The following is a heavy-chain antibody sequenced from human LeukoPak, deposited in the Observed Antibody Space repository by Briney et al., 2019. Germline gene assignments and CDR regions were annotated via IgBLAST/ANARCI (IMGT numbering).Heavy chain of an antibody. J-gene: IGHJ4*02. V-gene: IGHV4-4*02. Sequence: SETLSLTCTVSGDSINSLDLWSWVRQPPGKGLEWIGEMYLSGTTHSNPSVKSRVTISIDKFKNQFFLNLSSVTAADTAVYYCAGLVGRYSSGLYYYYFDYWGQGTLVTVSS. D-gene: IGHD3-22*01. CDR2: MYLSGTT. CDR3: AGLVGRYSSGLYYYYFDY. CDR1: GDSINSLDL.